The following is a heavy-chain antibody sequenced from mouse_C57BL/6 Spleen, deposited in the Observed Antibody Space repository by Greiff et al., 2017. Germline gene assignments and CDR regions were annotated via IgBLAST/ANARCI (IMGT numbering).Heavy chain of an antibody. V-gene: IGHV1-15*01. J-gene: IGHJ1*03. CDR2: IDPETGGT. CDR3: TRDGSSTGYFDV. CDR1: GYTFTDYE. Sequence: QVQLKESGAELVRPGASVTLSCKASGYTFTDYEMHWVKQTPVHGLEWIGAIDPETGGTAYNQKFKGKAILTADKSSSTAYMELRSLTSEVSAVYYCTRDGSSTGYFDVWGTGTTVTVSS. D-gene: IGHD1-1*01.